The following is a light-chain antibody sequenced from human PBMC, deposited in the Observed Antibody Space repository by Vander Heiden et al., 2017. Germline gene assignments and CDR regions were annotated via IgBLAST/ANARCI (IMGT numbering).Light chain of an antibody. CDR1: QSISSY. Sequence: DIQMTQSPSSLSASVGDRVTITCRASQSISSYLNWYQQKPGKAPKLLIYAASSLQSGVPSRFSGSGYGTDFTLTISSRQPEDFAPYYCQQNDSNPLWTFGQGTKVEIK. CDR3: QQNDSNPLWT. J-gene: IGKJ1*01. CDR2: AAS. V-gene: IGKV1-39*01.